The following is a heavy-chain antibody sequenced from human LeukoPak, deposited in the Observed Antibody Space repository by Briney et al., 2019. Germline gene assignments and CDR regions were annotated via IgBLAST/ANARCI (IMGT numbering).Heavy chain of an antibody. Sequence: GGSLRLSCAASGFTFRSFAMHWVRQAPGKGLDRAAVISYDGGNKYYADSVEGRFTISRDNSKNTLYLQMNSLRAEDTAVYYCGRAPGDVLTGYYLDHWGQGSLVTVSS. J-gene: IGHJ1*01. CDR1: GFTFRSFA. CDR3: GRAPGDVLTGYYLDH. CDR2: ISYDGGNK. D-gene: IGHD3-9*01. V-gene: IGHV3-30*04.